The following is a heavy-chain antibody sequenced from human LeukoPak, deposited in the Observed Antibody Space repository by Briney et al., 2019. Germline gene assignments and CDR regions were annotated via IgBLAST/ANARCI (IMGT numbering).Heavy chain of an antibody. V-gene: IGHV1-69*06. CDR3: ARKGARSPTGQTDFDYYYGMDV. CDR1: GGTFSSYA. Sequence: SVKVSCKASGGTFSSYAISWVRQAPGQGLEWMGGIIPIFGTANYAQKFQGRVTITADKSTSTAYMELSSLRSEDTAVYDCARKGARSPTGQTDFDYYYGMDVWGKGTTVTVSS. J-gene: IGHJ6*04. CDR2: IIPIFGTA. D-gene: IGHD3-3*01.